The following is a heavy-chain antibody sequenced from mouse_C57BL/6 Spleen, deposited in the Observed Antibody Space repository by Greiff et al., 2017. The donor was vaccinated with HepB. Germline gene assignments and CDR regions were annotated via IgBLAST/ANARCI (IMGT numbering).Heavy chain of an antibody. CDR2: ISSGGSYT. V-gene: IGHV5-6*01. Sequence: EVKLVESGGDLVKPGGSLKLSCAASGFTFSSYGMSWVRQTPDKRLEWVATISSGGSYTYYPDSVKGRFTISRDNAKNTLYLQMSSLKSEDTAMYYCARHEGYDAVGVDYWGQGTTLTVSS. J-gene: IGHJ2*01. CDR1: GFTFSSYG. D-gene: IGHD2-2*01. CDR3: ARHEGYDAVGVDY.